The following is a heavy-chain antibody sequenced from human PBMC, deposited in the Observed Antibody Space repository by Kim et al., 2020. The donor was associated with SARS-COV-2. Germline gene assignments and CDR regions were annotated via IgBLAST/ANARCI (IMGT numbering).Heavy chain of an antibody. CDR3: ARVGMVRGVIMRYYFDY. Sequence: FQGRVTITADESTSTAYMELSSLRSEDTAVYYCARVGMVRGVIMRYYFDYWGQGTLVTVSS. V-gene: IGHV1-69*01. J-gene: IGHJ4*02. D-gene: IGHD3-10*01.